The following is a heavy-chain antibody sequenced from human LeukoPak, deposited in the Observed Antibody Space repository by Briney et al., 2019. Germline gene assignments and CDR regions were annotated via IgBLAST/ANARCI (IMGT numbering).Heavy chain of an antibody. J-gene: IGHJ4*01. CDR2: ISSSSSYI. CDR3: TKLARAPRDFDY. V-gene: IGHV3-21*04. Sequence: PGGSLRLSCAASGFTFISYSMNWVRQAPGKGLEWVSSISSSSSYIYYADSVKGRFTISRDNAKNSLYLQMNSLKIEDTAVYYCTKLARAPRDFDYWGQGTLVTVSS. CDR1: GFTFISYS. D-gene: IGHD2-8*01.